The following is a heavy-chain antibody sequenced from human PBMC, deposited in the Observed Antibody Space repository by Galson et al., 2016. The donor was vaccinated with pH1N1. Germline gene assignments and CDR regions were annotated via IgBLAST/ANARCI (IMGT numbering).Heavy chain of an antibody. V-gene: IGHV3-53*01. D-gene: IGHD6-13*01. CDR2: IYSGGST. J-gene: IGHJ3*02. Sequence: LRLSCAASGFTVSSNYMTWVRQAPGKGLEWVSVIYSGGSTYYADSVKGRFTTSRDNSKNTLYLEMNSLRAEDTAVYYCARDQGSSWYAGALDIWGQGTMVTVSS. CDR1: GFTVSSNY. CDR3: ARDQGSSWYAGALDI.